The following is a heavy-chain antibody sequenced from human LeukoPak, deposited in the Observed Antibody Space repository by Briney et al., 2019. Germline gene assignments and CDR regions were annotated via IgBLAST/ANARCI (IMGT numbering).Heavy chain of an antibody. J-gene: IGHJ4*02. CDR2: ISSNGGNT. D-gene: IGHD1-26*01. CDR1: GFTFCNYA. V-gene: IGHV3-64*01. CDR3: ARAPREGFSGSYHEY. Sequence: PGGSLRLSCAASGFTFCNYAMHWVRQAQGKGLEYVSAISSNGGNTYYANSVKGRFTISRDNSKNTLYLQMGSLRAADMARCYCARAPREGFSGSYHEYWGQGTLVPVSS.